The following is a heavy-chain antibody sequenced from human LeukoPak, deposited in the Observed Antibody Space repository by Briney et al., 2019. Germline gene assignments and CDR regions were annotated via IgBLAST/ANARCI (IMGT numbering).Heavy chain of an antibody. V-gene: IGHV4-34*01. J-gene: IGHJ4*02. CDR3: ARAAPRYFDY. Sequence: SETLSLTCAVYGGSFSGYYWSWIRQPPDKGLEWIGEINHSGSTNYNPSLKSRVTISVDKSKNQFSLKLSSVTAADTAVYYCARAAPRYFDYWGQGTLVTVSS. CDR1: GGSFSGYY. CDR2: INHSGST.